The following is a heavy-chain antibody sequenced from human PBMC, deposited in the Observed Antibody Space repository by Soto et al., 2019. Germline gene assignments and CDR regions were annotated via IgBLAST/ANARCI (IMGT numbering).Heavy chain of an antibody. CDR2: IYPSDSQT. J-gene: IGHJ5*02. CDR3: ARHGFYGDYSSNYFDP. V-gene: IGHV5-51*01. CDR1: GYSFSNWW. D-gene: IGHD4-17*01. Sequence: HGESLKISGKGSGYSFSNWWIAWVLQMPWKGLEYMGIIYPSDSQTRYSPSFQGQVTISADKSISTAYLQWSSLKASDTAIYYCARHGFYGDYSSNYFDPWGQGTLVTVSS.